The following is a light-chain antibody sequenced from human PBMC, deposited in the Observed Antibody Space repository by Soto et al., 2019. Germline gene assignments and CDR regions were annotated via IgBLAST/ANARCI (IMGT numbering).Light chain of an antibody. V-gene: IGKV3-20*01. CDR3: QQYGSSPT. Sequence: EIVLTQSPGTLSLSPGVRATLSCRSSQSVSSSYLAWYQQKPGQAPRLLIYDVSSRATGIPDRFSGSGSGTDFTLTFSRLEPEDFAVYYCQQYGSSPTFGQGTKVEIK. CDR1: QSVSSSY. J-gene: IGKJ1*01. CDR2: DVS.